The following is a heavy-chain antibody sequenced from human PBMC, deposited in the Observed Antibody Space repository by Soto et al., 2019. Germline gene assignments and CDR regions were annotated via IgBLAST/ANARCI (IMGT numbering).Heavy chain of an antibody. CDR2: ISYDGSNK. CDR1: GFTFSSYA. CDR3: ARDRYYDFWSGYYPYYCYGMDV. Sequence: QVQLVESGGGVVQPGRSLRLSCAASGFTFSSYAMHWVRQAPGKGLEWVAVISYDGSNKYYADSVKGRFTISRDNSKNTLYLQMNSLSAEAEAVSYCARDRYYDFWSGYYPYYCYGMDVWGQGTTVTVSS. J-gene: IGHJ6*02. D-gene: IGHD3-3*01. V-gene: IGHV3-30-3*01.